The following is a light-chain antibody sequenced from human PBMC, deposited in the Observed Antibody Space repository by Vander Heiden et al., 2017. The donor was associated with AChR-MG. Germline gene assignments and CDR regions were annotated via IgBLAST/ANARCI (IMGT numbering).Light chain of an antibody. J-gene: IGLJ1*01. Sequence: SSELTQDPAVSVALGQTVRNTCLRDSLRSNYASWYQQKPGQAAVLVIYGKNNRRSGVTDRCSGCSSGNTAAMTITGALAEDEADYYCNSRDSSGNNPYVFGTGTKVTVL. CDR1: SLRSNY. CDR3: NSRDSSGNNPYV. CDR2: GKN. V-gene: IGLV3-19*01.